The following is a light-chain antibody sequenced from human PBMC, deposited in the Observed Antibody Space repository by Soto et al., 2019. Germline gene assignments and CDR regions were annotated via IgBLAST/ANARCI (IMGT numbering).Light chain of an antibody. J-gene: IGKJ1*01. CDR1: QSVDSSF. CDR2: GAS. Sequence: EIVLTQSPGSLSLSPGERATLSCRASQSVDSSFFAWYQQKPGQAPRLLIYGASNRATGIPDRFSGSGSGTDLTITISRLEPEDLAVYYCQQYVSSVTFGQGTKVEIK. CDR3: QQYVSSVT. V-gene: IGKV3-20*01.